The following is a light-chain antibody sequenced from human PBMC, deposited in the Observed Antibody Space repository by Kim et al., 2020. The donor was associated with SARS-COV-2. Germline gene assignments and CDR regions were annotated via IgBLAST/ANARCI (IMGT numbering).Light chain of an antibody. CDR3: QTWDSITVV. J-gene: IGLJ2*01. CDR2: QDN. CDR1: KLGDKY. V-gene: IGLV3-1*01. Sequence: SPGQTATITFSGDKLGDKYACWYQQKPGQSPVLVIYQDNKRPSGIPERFSGSNSGNTATLTISRTQAMDEADYYCQTWDSITVVFGGGTQLTVL.